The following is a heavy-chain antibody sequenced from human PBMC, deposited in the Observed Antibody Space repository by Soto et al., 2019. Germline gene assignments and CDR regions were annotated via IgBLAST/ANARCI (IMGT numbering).Heavy chain of an antibody. Sequence: GGSLRLSCAASGFTFSSYEMNWVRQAPGAGLEWVSYIGTSGSTIYYSDTVKGRLTISRDNAKNSLYLQMNSLRAEDTAVYYCARDLYFFGSGTSFDHWGQGTLVTVSS. J-gene: IGHJ4*02. V-gene: IGHV3-48*03. CDR1: GFTFSSYE. CDR2: IGTSGSTI. D-gene: IGHD3-10*01. CDR3: ARDLYFFGSGTSFDH.